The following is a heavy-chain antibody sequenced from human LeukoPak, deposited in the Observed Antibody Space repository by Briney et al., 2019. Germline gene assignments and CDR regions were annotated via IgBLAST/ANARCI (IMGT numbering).Heavy chain of an antibody. CDR2: SSAYNGNT. CDR3: TRDLGVDTTMIFFDY. J-gene: IGHJ4*02. Sequence: ASVKVSCKASGYTFTSFGISWVRQAPGQGLEWMGWSSAYNGNTNYAQKFQGRVTMTTDASTSTAYMEVRSLRSDDTAVYYCTRDLGVDTTMIFFDYWGQGSLVTVSS. CDR1: GYTFTSFG. V-gene: IGHV1-18*01. D-gene: IGHD5-18*01.